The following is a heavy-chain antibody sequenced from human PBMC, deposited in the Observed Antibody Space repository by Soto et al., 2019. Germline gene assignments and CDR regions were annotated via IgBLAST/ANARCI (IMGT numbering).Heavy chain of an antibody. D-gene: IGHD2-15*01. J-gene: IGHJ3*02. CDR2: VIPILGIA. CDR3: ARRILESEGAFDI. CDR1: GGTFSSYT. Sequence: GASVKVSCKASGGTFSSYTISWVRQAPGQGLEWMGRVIPILGIANYAQKFQGRVTITADKSTSTAYMELSSLRSEDTAVYYCARRILESEGAFDIWGQGTMVTVSS. V-gene: IGHV1-69*02.